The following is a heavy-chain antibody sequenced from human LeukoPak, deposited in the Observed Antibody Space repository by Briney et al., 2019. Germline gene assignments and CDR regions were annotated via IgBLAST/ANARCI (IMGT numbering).Heavy chain of an antibody. Sequence: ASVKVSCKASGYTFTGYYMHWVRQAPGQGLEWMGWINPNSGGTNYVQKFQGRVTMTRDTSISTAYMELSRLRSDDTAVYYCARDPYCSGGSCYSPPDYWGQGTLVTVSS. J-gene: IGHJ4*02. D-gene: IGHD2-15*01. CDR3: ARDPYCSGGSCYSPPDY. CDR2: INPNSGGT. V-gene: IGHV1-2*02. CDR1: GYTFTGYY.